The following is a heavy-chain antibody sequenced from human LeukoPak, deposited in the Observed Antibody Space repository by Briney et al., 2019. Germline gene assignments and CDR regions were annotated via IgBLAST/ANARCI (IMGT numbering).Heavy chain of an antibody. CDR3: ATTVTRYYGMDV. CDR1: GYTFTSYY. Sequence: ASVKVSCKASGYTFTSYYMHWVRQAPGQGLEWMGIINPSGGSTSYAQKFQGRVTMTRDTPTSTVYMELSSLRSEDTAVYYCATTVTRYYGMDVWGQGTTVTVSS. J-gene: IGHJ6*02. CDR2: INPSGGST. D-gene: IGHD4-17*01. V-gene: IGHV1-46*01.